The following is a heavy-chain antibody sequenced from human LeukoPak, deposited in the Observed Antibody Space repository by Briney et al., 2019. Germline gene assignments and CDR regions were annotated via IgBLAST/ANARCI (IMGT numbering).Heavy chain of an antibody. D-gene: IGHD4-23*01. CDR2: IYYSGST. CDR3: ARDLMGHDCGGHDAFDI. J-gene: IGHJ3*02. CDR1: GGSISSGGYY. Sequence: SETLSLTCTVSGGSISSGGYYWSWIRQHPGKGLEWIGYIYYSGSTYYNPSLKSRVTISVDTSKNQFSLKLSSVTAADTAVYYCARDLMGHDCGGHDAFDIWGQGTMVTVSS. V-gene: IGHV4-31*03.